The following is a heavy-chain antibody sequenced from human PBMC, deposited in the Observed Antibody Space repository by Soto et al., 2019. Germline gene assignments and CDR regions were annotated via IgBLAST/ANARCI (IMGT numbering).Heavy chain of an antibody. V-gene: IGHV3-30*03. CDR1: GFTFSSYG. CDR2: ISYDGSNK. CDR3: ATFDDKYYYDSSGTKNDAFDI. Sequence: GGSLRLSCAASGFTFSSYGMHWVRQAPGKGLEWVAVISYDGSNKYYADSVKGRFTISRDNSKNTLYLQMNSLRAEDTAVYYCATFDDKYYYDSSGTKNDAFDIWGQGTMVTVSS. J-gene: IGHJ3*02. D-gene: IGHD3-22*01.